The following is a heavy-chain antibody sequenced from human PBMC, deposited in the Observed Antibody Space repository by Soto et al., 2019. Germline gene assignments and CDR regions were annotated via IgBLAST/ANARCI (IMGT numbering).Heavy chain of an antibody. J-gene: IGHJ4*02. CDR3: AGRAPRTQIDY. CDR1: GGSFSGYY. CDR2: INHSGST. Sequence: PSETLSLTCAVYGGSFSGYYWSWIRQPPGKGLEWIGEINHSGSTNYNPSLKSRVTISVDTSKNQFSLKLSSVTAADTAVYYCAGRAPRTQIDYWGQGTLVTVSS. D-gene: IGHD2-2*01. V-gene: IGHV4-34*01.